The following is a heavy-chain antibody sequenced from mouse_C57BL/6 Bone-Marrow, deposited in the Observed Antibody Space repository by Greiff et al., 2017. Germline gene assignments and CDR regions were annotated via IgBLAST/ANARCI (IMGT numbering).Heavy chain of an antibody. CDR3: ARSKMGTYYFDY. Sequence: VQLQQSGAELARPGASVKLSCKASGYTFPSYGISWVKQRTGQGLEWIGEIYPRSGNTYYNEKFKGKATLTADKSSSTAYMELRSLTSEDSAVYFCARSKMGTYYFDYWGQGTTRTVSS. CDR1: GYTFPSYG. V-gene: IGHV1-81*01. D-gene: IGHD2-3*01. CDR2: IYPRSGNT. J-gene: IGHJ2*01.